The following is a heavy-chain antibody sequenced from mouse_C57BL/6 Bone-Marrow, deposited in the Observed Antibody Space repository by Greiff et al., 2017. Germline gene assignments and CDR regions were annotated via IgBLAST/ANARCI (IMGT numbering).Heavy chain of an antibody. D-gene: IGHD2-3*01. CDR3: AREGDGAIDY. CDR2: INPNNGGT. CDR1: GYTFPDYN. Sequence: VQLKESGPELVKPGASVKMSCKASGYTFPDYNMHWVKQSHGKSLEWIGYINPNNGGTSYNQKFKGKATLTVNKSSSTAYMELRSLTSEDSAVYYCAREGDGAIDYWGQGTSVTVSS. V-gene: IGHV1-22*01. J-gene: IGHJ4*01.